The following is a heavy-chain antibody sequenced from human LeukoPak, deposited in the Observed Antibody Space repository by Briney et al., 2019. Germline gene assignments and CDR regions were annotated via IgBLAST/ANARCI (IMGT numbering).Heavy chain of an antibody. CDR1: GFTFSSYA. V-gene: IGHV3-23*01. Sequence: SGGSLRLSCAASGFTFSSYAMSWVRQAPGKGLEWVSAISSSGGSTYYADSVKGRFTISRDNSKNTLYLQMNSLRAEDTAVYYCAKGLSYYDSSGYYGYNYWGQGTLVTVSS. CDR2: ISSSGGST. CDR3: AKGLSYYDSSGYYGYNY. J-gene: IGHJ4*02. D-gene: IGHD3-22*01.